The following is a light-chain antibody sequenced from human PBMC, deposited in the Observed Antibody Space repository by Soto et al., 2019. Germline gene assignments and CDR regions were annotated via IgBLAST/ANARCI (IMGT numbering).Light chain of an antibody. CDR1: SSDVGAYNY. Sequence: QSALTQPPSASGSLGQSVTISCTGTSSDVGAYNYVSWYQQHPGKAPKLMIYEVTRRPSGVPDRFSGSKSGNTASLNVSGLQAEDEADYYCSSYTGRSSPCVFGTGTKVTVL. V-gene: IGLV2-8*01. J-gene: IGLJ1*01. CDR3: SSYTGRSSPCV. CDR2: EVT.